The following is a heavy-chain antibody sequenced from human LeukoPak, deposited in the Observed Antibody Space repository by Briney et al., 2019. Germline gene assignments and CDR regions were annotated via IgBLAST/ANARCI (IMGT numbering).Heavy chain of an antibody. J-gene: IGHJ3*02. Sequence: GGSLRLSCAASGFTFSSYGMHWVRQAPGKGLEWVTFISYDRSNKYYADSVKGRFTISRDNSKKTLYLQMNSLRADDTAVYYCARGSSGYVDAFDIWGQGTMVTVSA. CDR3: ARGSSGYVDAFDI. CDR1: GFTFSSYG. V-gene: IGHV3-30*03. CDR2: ISYDRSNK. D-gene: IGHD5-12*01.